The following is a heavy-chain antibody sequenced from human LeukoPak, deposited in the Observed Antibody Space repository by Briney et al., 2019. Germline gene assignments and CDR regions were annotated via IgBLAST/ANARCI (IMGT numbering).Heavy chain of an antibody. CDR1: GGSISSSSYY. Sequence: SETLSLTCTVSGGSISSSSYYWGWIRQPPGKGLEWIGSIYHSGSTYYNPSLKSRVTISVDTSKNQFSLKLSSVTAADTAVYYCARVLALNCYDSGPNDAFDIWGQGTMVTVSS. CDR2: IYHSGST. CDR3: ARVLALNCYDSGPNDAFDI. D-gene: IGHD3-22*01. J-gene: IGHJ3*02. V-gene: IGHV4-39*07.